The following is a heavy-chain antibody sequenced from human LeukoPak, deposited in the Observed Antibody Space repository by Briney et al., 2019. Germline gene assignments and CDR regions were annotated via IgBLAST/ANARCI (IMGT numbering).Heavy chain of an antibody. CDR2: LSDSSSYI. V-gene: IGHV3-21*01. Sequence: PGGSLRLSCAASGFTFSSYRMNWARQAPGKGLEWVSSLSDSSSYIYHADPVKSRFTISRDNAKNSVYLQMNSLRAEDTATYYCTKGENGMDVWGQGTTVTVSS. CDR1: GFTFSSYR. CDR3: TKGENGMDV. J-gene: IGHJ6*02. D-gene: IGHD1-26*01.